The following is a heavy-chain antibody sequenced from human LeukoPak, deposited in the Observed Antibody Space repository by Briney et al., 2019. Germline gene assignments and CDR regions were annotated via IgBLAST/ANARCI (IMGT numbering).Heavy chain of an antibody. J-gene: IGHJ5*02. CDR2: ISYDGSNK. Sequence: GGSLRLSCAASGFTFSSYAMHWVRQAPGKGLEWVAVISYDGSNKYYADSVKGRFTISRDNSKNTLYLQMNSLRAEDTAVYYCAKGLGELARTRPFDPWGQGTLVTVSS. V-gene: IGHV3-30-3*01. CDR3: AKGLGELARTRPFDP. D-gene: IGHD1-7*01. CDR1: GFTFSSYA.